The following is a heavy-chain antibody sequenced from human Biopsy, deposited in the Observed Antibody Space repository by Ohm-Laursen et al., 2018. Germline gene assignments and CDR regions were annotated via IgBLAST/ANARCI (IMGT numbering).Heavy chain of an antibody. V-gene: IGHV1-2*02. CDR1: SYTFTDYN. CDR3: ARDPLNGHKHFDY. J-gene: IGHJ4*02. CDR2: INCKTGAT. Sequence: ASVKVSCKASSYTFTDYNIHWMRQAPGQGLEWLGYINCKTGATNYAPKFQGTVTMTRDTSISTAYLALGSLRSADTAIYYCARDPLNGHKHFDYWGQGSLVTVSS. D-gene: IGHD2-8*01.